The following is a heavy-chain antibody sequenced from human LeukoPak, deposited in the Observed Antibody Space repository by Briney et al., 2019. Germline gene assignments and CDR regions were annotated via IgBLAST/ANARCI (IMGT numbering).Heavy chain of an antibody. D-gene: IGHD3-22*01. V-gene: IGHV4-61*01. Sequence: LETVSLTCTVSGCSFSSGSYYWIWIPQPPGKGLEGCGYIYYSGSTNYNPSLKSRVNISVDTSKNQFSLKLSSVTAADTAVYYCARSYDSSGSFDYWGQGTLVTVSS. J-gene: IGHJ4*02. CDR1: GCSFSSGSYY. CDR2: IYYSGST. CDR3: ARSYDSSGSFDY.